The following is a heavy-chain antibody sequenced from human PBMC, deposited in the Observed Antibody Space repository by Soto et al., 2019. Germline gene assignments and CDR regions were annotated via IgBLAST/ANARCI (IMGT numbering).Heavy chain of an antibody. D-gene: IGHD6-6*01. CDR2: FSGTAGGT. V-gene: IGHV3-23*01. Sequence: PVGSLRLSCAASGFSFDSFGMSWVRQAPGKGLEWVSGFSGTAGGTYYADSVKGRFTLSRDSSKNTVYLQMNSLRAEDTAVYYCARGSGMTPRPGDSWGQGTLVTVSS. CDR1: GFSFDSFG. J-gene: IGHJ4*02. CDR3: ARGSGMTPRPGDS.